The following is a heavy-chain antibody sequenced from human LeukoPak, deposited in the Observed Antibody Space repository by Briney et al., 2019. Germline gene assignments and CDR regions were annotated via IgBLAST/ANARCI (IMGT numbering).Heavy chain of an antibody. Sequence: PGGSLRLSCAASGFTFDDYAMHWVRQAPGKGQEWVSGISWNSGSIGYAGSLKGRFTISRNNAKNSLYLQMNSLRAEDTALYYCAKGVRITMVRGAFDIWGQGTMVTVSS. CDR1: GFTFDDYA. D-gene: IGHD3-10*01. CDR2: ISWNSGSI. CDR3: AKGVRITMVRGAFDI. V-gene: IGHV3-9*01. J-gene: IGHJ3*02.